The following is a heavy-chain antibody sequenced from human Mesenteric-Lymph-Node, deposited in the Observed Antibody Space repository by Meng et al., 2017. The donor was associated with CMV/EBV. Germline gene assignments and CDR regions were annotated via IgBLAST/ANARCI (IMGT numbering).Heavy chain of an antibody. D-gene: IGHD6-6*01. CDR2: IYYDGSNK. J-gene: IGHJ4*02. CDR3: AKDLGSSFGY. Sequence: GSLKISCAASGFTFSSSGMHWVRQAPGKGLEWVAFIYYDGSNKYYADSVKGRFTISRDNSKNTLYLQMNSLRAEDTAVYYCAKDLGSSFGYWGQGTLVTVSS. V-gene: IGHV3-30*02. CDR1: GFTFSSSG.